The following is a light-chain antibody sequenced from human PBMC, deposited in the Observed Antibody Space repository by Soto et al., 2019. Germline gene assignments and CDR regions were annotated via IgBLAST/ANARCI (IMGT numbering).Light chain of an antibody. CDR3: QQYGSSPRT. CDR1: QSVSSNY. V-gene: IGKV3-20*01. Sequence: EIVLTQSPGTLSLSQGERATLSCRASQSVSSNYLAWYQQKAGQAPRLLIYGASSRATGIPDRFSGSGSGAGFTLTISRLEPEDFAVYYCQQYGSSPRTFGQGTKVEIK. CDR2: GAS. J-gene: IGKJ1*01.